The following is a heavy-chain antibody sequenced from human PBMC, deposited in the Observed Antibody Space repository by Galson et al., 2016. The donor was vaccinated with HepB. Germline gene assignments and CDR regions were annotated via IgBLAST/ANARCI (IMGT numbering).Heavy chain of an antibody. Sequence: SLRLSCAGSGFFFPTYWMTWVRQAPGKGLEWVANIKQDGSERYYVDSVKGRFTISRDNAKSSLYLQMNSQRAEDTAVYFCARLFRAEAGTVDYWGQGTLVTVSS. J-gene: IGHJ4*02. V-gene: IGHV3-7*03. D-gene: IGHD6-13*01. CDR2: IKQDGSER. CDR3: ARLFRAEAGTVDY. CDR1: GFFFPTYW.